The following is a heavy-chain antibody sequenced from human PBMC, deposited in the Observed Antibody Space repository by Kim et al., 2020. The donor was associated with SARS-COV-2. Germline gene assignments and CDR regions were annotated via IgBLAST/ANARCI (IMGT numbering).Heavy chain of an antibody. Sequence: GGSLRLSCAASGFTFSSYTMNWVRQAPGKGLEWVSSISSTSFYIYYADSVKGRFTISRDNAENSLYLQMSSLRAEDTAVYYCARVRNYYDSSGYHPLDFWGQGSLVTVSS. CDR2: ISSTSFYI. CDR1: GFTFSSYT. J-gene: IGHJ4*02. D-gene: IGHD3-22*01. V-gene: IGHV3-21*04. CDR3: ARVRNYYDSSGYHPLDF.